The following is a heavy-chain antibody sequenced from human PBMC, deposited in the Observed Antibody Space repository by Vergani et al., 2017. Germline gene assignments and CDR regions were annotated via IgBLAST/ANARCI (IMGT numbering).Heavy chain of an antibody. Sequence: QITLKESGPTLVKPTQALTLTCTFSGFSLSTSGVGVGWIRQPPGMALEWLALIYWDDDKRYSPSLKSRLTITKDTSKNQVVLTMTNMDPVDTATYYCAHKYSSSSPEYFQHWGQGTLVTVSS. CDR1: GFSLSTSGVG. CDR2: IYWDDDK. J-gene: IGHJ1*01. V-gene: IGHV2-5*02. D-gene: IGHD6-13*01. CDR3: AHKYSSSSPEYFQH.